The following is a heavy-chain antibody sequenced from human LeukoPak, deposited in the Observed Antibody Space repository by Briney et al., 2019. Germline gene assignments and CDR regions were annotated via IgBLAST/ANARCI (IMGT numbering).Heavy chain of an antibody. J-gene: IGHJ4*02. D-gene: IGHD5-12*01. CDR3: ASGYDLPY. CDR2: ISRSGSTI. V-gene: IGHV3-48*03. Sequence: PGGSLRLSCAATTFTFSNYEMNWVRQAPGKGLERISYISRSGSTIYYADSVKGRFTISRDNAKNSLYLQMNSLRAEDTAVYYCASGYDLPYWGQGTLVTVSS. CDR1: TFTFSNYE.